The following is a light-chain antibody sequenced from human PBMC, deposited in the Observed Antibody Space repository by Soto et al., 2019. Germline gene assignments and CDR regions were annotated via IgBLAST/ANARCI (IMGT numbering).Light chain of an antibody. J-gene: IGKJ1*01. CDR1: QSISSY. V-gene: IGKV1-39*01. Sequence: DIQMTQSPSSMSASVGDRVTITCRASQSISSYLDWYEQKPGKAPKLLIYAASSLQSGVTSRFSGSGSGPDVALTIRSLQPEDFATYLCQQRDSTPWMFGQGTKVEL. CDR3: QQRDSTPWM. CDR2: AAS.